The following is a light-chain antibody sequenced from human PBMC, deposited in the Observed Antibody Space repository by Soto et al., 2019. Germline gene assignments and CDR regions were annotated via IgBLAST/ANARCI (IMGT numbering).Light chain of an antibody. V-gene: IGKV3-15*01. Sequence: EIVMTQSPATLSVSPGERATLSCRASPSVSSNLAWYQQKPCQAHRLIIYGASTRATGIPARFSGSGSGTEFTLTISSLQSEDFAVYYGQQYKNWPTLTFGQGTRLEIK. CDR1: PSVSSN. J-gene: IGKJ5*01. CDR2: GAS. CDR3: QQYKNWPTLT.